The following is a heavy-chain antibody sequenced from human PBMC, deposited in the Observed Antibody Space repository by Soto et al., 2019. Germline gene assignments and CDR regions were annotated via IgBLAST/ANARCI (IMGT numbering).Heavy chain of an antibody. CDR2: SYYRGST. CDR3: ATADGFGVVTPFFEY. Sequence: QLQLQESGPGLVKPSETLSLTCTVSGGSISSRSHYWGWIRQSPGKHLEWIGSSYYRGSTNYNPSLKTRDTIAVDTSKNQASLKVYSVTAADTAVYYCATADGFGVVTPFFEYWGQGILVTVSS. D-gene: IGHD3-3*01. CDR1: GGSISSRSHY. J-gene: IGHJ4*02. V-gene: IGHV4-39*01.